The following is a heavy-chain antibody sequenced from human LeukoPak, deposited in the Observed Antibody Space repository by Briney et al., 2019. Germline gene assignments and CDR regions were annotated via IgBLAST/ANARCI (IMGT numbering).Heavy chain of an antibody. Sequence: SETLSLTCAVYGGSFSGYYWSWIRHPPGKGLEWIGEINHSGSTNYNPSLKSRVTISVDTSKNQFSLKLSSVTAADTAVYYCARGGGYPASDYWGQGTLVTVSS. D-gene: IGHD5-18*01. V-gene: IGHV4-34*01. CDR2: INHSGST. CDR3: ARGGGYPASDY. J-gene: IGHJ4*02. CDR1: GGSFSGYY.